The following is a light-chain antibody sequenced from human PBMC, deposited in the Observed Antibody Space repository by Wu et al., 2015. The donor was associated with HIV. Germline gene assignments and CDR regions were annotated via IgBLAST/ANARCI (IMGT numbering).Light chain of an antibody. J-gene: IGKJ3*01. Sequence: EIVLTQSPGTLSLSPGERATLSCRASQSVSSSYLAWYQQKPGQTPRLLIYAASTRATDITDRFSGSGSGTDFTLTISRLEPEDFAVYYCQQYGSSPGTFGPGTKVDIK. CDR2: AAS. V-gene: IGKV3-20*01. CDR3: QQYGSSPGT. CDR1: QSVSSSY.